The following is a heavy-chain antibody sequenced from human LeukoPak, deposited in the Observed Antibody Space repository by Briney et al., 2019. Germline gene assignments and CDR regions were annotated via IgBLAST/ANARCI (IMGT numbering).Heavy chain of an antibody. Sequence: GGSLRLSCAASGFTFSSYWMHWGRQAPGEGLGSVSRINSDGSSPYYADSVKGRLTISRDNAKNTLYLSMNSLRPEDTAVYYCARGYGSSGNEKIFDYWGQGTLVTVSS. V-gene: IGHV3-74*01. CDR1: GFTFSSYW. D-gene: IGHD6-19*01. CDR3: ARGYGSSGNEKIFDY. J-gene: IGHJ4*02. CDR2: INSDGSSP.